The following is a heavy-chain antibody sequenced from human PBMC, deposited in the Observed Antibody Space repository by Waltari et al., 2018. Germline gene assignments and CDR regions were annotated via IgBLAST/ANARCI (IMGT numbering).Heavy chain of an antibody. V-gene: IGHV1-46*01. D-gene: IGHD2-15*01. CDR3: AGSLGGWKSWFDP. J-gene: IGHJ5*02. CDR1: EDTFIRYY. Sequence: QVQLVQSGAAVKKPGASVRVSCKASEDTFIRYYMHWVRQAPGQGLEWMGIINRSGDSTTYAQRFQGRVTMTRDTFTKTVYMELRRLTSEDTAVYFCAGSLGGWKSWFDPWGQGTLVAVSS. CDR2: INRSGDST.